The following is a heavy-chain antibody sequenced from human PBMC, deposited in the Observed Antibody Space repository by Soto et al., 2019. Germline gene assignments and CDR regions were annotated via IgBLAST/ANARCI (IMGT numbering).Heavy chain of an antibody. CDR2: INAGNGNA. Sequence: SVKVTCKDSGYTYTSYARHWVRQAPGQRLEWMGWINAGNGNAKYSQKFQGRVTITRDTSASTAYMELSSLRSEDTAVYYCARGGSLYWYFDLWGRGTLVTVSS. CDR1: GYTYTSYA. J-gene: IGHJ2*01. V-gene: IGHV1-3*01. CDR3: ARGGSLYWYFDL. D-gene: IGHD1-26*01.